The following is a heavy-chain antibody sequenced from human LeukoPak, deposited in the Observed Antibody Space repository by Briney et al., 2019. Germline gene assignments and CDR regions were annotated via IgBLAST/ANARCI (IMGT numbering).Heavy chain of an antibody. Sequence: SETLSLTCTVSGGSISGYYWSWIRQPPEKGLGWIGYVHYSGSTNYNPSLKSRVIISVDTSKNQFSLKLSSVTAADTAVYYCATYYSDSSAYVHYLDSWGQGTLVTVSS. V-gene: IGHV4-59*03. J-gene: IGHJ4*02. D-gene: IGHD3-22*01. CDR2: VHYSGST. CDR3: ATYYSDSSAYVHYLDS. CDR1: GGSISGYY.